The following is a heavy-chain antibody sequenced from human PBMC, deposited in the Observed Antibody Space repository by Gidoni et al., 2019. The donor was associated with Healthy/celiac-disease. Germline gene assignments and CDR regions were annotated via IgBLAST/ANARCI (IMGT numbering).Heavy chain of an antibody. V-gene: IGHV3-64D*08. D-gene: IGHD2-2*01. CDR3: VRGVVEMATIRFDY. CDR2: ISSNGGST. J-gene: IGHJ4*02. Sequence: EVQLVESGGGLVQPGGSLRLSCSASGFTFSSYAMHWGRQAPGKGLEYVSAISSNGGSTYYADSVKGRFTISRDNSKNTLYLQISSLRAEDTAVYYCVRGVVEMATIRFDYWGQGTLVTVSS. CDR1: GFTFSSYA.